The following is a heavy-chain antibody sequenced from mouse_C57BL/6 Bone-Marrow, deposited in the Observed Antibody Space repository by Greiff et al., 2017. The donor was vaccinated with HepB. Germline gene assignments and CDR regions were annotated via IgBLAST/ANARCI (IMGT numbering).Heavy chain of an antibody. V-gene: IGHV5-2*03. Sequence: EVKVEESGGGLVQPGESLKLSCESNEYEFPSHDMSWVRKTPEKRLELVAAINSDGGSTYYPDTMERRFIISRDNTKKTLYLQMSSLRSEDPALYYCARHGVSGSSLYAMDYWGQGTSVTVSS. CDR2: INSDGGST. D-gene: IGHD1-1*01. CDR1: EYEFPSHD. CDR3: ARHGVSGSSLYAMDY. J-gene: IGHJ4*01.